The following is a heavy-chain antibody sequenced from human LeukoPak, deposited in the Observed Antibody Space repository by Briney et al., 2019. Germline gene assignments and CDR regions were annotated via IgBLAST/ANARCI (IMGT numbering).Heavy chain of an antibody. J-gene: IGHJ3*02. CDR1: GGTFSSYA. D-gene: IGHD2-15*01. Sequence: SVKVSCKASGGTFSSYAISWLRQAPGQGLEWMGGIIPIFGTANYAQKFQGRVTITADESTSTAYMEVSSLRSEDTAVYYCSRDLVVVDDDAFDIWGQGTMVTVSS. CDR2: IIPIFGTA. CDR3: SRDLVVVDDDAFDI. V-gene: IGHV1-69*01.